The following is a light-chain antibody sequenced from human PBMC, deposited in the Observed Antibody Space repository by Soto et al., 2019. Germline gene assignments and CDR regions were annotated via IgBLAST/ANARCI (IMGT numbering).Light chain of an antibody. CDR2: DAS. CDR1: QSVSGY. Sequence: EIVLTQSPATLSLSPGNRATLSCRASQSVSGYLAWYQQKPGQAPRLLIYDASNRATGIPARFXXSGSGTXXXXXXXXXEPEDFAVYYCQQRSNWPSTFGGGTKVEI. J-gene: IGKJ4*01. V-gene: IGKV3-11*01. CDR3: QQRSNWPST.